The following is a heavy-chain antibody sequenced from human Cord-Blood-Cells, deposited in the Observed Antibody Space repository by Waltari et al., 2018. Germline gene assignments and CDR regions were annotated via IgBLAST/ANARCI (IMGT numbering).Heavy chain of an antibody. V-gene: IGHV3-53*01. CDR1: GFTASSNS. J-gene: IGHJ3*02. CDR2: IYSGGST. D-gene: IGHD2-15*01. Sequence: EVQLVESGGGLIQPGGSLRVPCAASGFTASSNSMGWVRQAPGKGLEGVSVIYSGGSTYYADSVKGRFTISRDNSKNTLYLQMNSLRAEDTAVYYCARASLPIDAFDIWGQGTMVTVSS. CDR3: ARASLPIDAFDI.